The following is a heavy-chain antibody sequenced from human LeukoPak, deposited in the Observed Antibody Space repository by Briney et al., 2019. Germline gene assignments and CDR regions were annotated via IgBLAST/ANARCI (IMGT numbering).Heavy chain of an antibody. J-gene: IGHJ4*02. V-gene: IGHV4-4*07. Sequence: SETLSLTCTVSGGSISSYYWSWLRQPAGKGPEWIGRIYNDGSTNYNPSLKSRVTMSVDTSKNRFSLKLSSVTAADTAVYYCAKTKGYFDYWGQGTLVTVSS. CDR3: AKTKGYFDY. D-gene: IGHD1/OR15-1a*01. CDR2: IYNDGST. CDR1: GGSISSYY.